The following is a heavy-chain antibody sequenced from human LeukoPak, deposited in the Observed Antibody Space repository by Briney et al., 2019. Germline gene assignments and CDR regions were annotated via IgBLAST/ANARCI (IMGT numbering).Heavy chain of an antibody. V-gene: IGHV4-39*07. D-gene: IGHD1-14*01. CDR2: IYDSGST. J-gene: IGHJ4*02. CDR3: ARVEITGEDY. CDR1: GGSIRSSYYY. Sequence: SETLSLTCTVSGGSIRSSYYYWGWIRQPPGKGLEWIGSIYDSGSTYYNPSLKSRVTISVDKSKNQFSLKLSSVTAADTAVYYCARVEITGEDYWGQGTLVTVSS.